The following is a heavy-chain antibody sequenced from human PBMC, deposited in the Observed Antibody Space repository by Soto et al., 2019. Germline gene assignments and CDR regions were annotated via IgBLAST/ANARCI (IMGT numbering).Heavy chain of an antibody. J-gene: IGHJ6*02. CDR1: GGSISSGDYY. CDR3: ARDRAHRRGMDV. CDR2: IYYSGST. Sequence: PSETLSLTCTVSGGSISSGDYYWSWIRQPPGKGLEWIGYIYYSGSTYYNPSLKSRVTISVDTSKNQFSLKLSSVTAADTAVYYCARDRAHRRGMDVWGQGTTVTVSS. V-gene: IGHV4-30-4*02. D-gene: IGHD3-10*01.